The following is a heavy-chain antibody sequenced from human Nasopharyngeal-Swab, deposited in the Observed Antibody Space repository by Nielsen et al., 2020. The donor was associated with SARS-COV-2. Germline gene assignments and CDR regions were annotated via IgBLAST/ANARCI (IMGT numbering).Heavy chain of an antibody. D-gene: IGHD3-10*01. Sequence: ASVKVSCKASGYTFTYYGISWVRQAPGQGLEWMGWIGTYNGNTNYAQTLQGRVTMTTDTSTSTAYMELRSLRSDDTAIYYCARDARDDIRVVRGVDYGLGVWGQGTTVTVSS. CDR2: IGTYNGNT. J-gene: IGHJ6*02. CDR3: ARDARDDIRVVRGVDYGLGV. V-gene: IGHV1-18*01. CDR1: GYTFTYYG.